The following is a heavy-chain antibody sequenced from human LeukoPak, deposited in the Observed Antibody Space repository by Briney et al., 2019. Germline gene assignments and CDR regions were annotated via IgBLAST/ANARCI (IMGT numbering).Heavy chain of an antibody. Sequence: ASVKVSCKASGGTFSSYAISWVRQAPGQGLEWMGGIIPIFGTANYAQKFQGRVTITTDESTSTAYMELSSLRSEDTAVYYCARDAMVRGDDAFDIWGQGTMVTVSS. J-gene: IGHJ3*02. CDR3: ARDAMVRGDDAFDI. CDR2: IIPIFGTA. CDR1: GGTFSSYA. V-gene: IGHV1-69*05. D-gene: IGHD3-10*01.